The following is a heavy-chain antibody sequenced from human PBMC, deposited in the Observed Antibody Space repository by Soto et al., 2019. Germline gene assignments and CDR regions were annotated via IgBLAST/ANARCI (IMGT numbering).Heavy chain of an antibody. Sequence: SVKVSCKASGRTFSSYAISGVRHTPGQGLEWMGGIIPIFGTANYAQKCQGRVTITADESTSTAYMELSSLRSEDTAVYYCARADTSGSYRDFDYWGQGNLVTVSS. CDR3: ARADTSGSYRDFDY. V-gene: IGHV1-69*01. J-gene: IGHJ4*02. CDR1: GRTFSSYA. D-gene: IGHD1-26*01. CDR2: IIPIFGTA.